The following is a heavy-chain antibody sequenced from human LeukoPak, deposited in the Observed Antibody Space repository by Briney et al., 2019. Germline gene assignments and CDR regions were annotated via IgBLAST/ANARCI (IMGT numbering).Heavy chain of an antibody. Sequence: ASVKVSCKASNYTFTNYGINWVRQAPGQGLEWMGWISAYNGNIDYAQKFQGRVTMTTDTSTSTAYMELRSLRSDDTAVYYCARNSRPFYYYYMDVWGRGTTVTVSS. J-gene: IGHJ6*03. CDR3: ARNSRPFYYYYMDV. CDR2: ISAYNGNI. CDR1: NYTFTNYG. V-gene: IGHV1-18*01. D-gene: IGHD4-23*01.